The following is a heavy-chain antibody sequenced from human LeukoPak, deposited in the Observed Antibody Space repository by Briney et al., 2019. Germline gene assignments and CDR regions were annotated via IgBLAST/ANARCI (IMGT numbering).Heavy chain of an antibody. Sequence: ASVKVSCKASGYNFITYAISWVRQAPGQGLEWMGRIIPILGIANYAQKFQGRVTITADKSTSTAYMELSSLRSEDTAVYYCARGSSWRDAFDIWGQGTMVTVSS. V-gene: IGHV1-69*04. CDR3: ARGSSWRDAFDI. D-gene: IGHD6-13*01. CDR2: IIPILGIA. J-gene: IGHJ3*02. CDR1: GYNFITYA.